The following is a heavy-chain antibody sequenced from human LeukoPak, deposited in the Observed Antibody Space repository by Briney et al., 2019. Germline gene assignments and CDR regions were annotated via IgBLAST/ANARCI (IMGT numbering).Heavy chain of an antibody. CDR2: IVVGSGNT. J-gene: IGHJ4*02. CDR3: AATREYYDFWSGYSPFDY. CDR1: RFTFTGSA. V-gene: IGHV1-58*01. D-gene: IGHD3-3*01. Sequence: SVKVSCKASRFTFTGSAVQWVRQARGQRLEWIGWIVVGSGNTNYAQKFQERVTITRDMSTSTAYMELSSLRSEDTAVYYCAATREYYDFWSGYSPFDYWGQGTLVTVSS.